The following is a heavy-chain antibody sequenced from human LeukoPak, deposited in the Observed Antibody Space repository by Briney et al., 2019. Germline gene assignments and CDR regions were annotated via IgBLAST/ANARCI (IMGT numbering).Heavy chain of an antibody. D-gene: IGHD3-10*01. J-gene: IGHJ4*02. Sequence: PGGSLRLSCAASGFTFSSYGMHWVRQAPGKGLEWVAVISYDGSNKYYADSVKGRFTISRDNSKNTLYLQMNSLRAEDTAVYYCAKDWGSGERDYWGQGTLVTVSS. V-gene: IGHV3-30*18. CDR3: AKDWGSGERDY. CDR1: GFTFSSYG. CDR2: ISYDGSNK.